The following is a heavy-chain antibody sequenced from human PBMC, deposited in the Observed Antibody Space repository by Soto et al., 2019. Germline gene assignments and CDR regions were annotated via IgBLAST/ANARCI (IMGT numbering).Heavy chain of an antibody. V-gene: IGHV3-33*01. D-gene: IGHD1-1*01. CDR3: VRAPRRATTGTTDWLDP. CDR1: GSDFSTYA. J-gene: IGHJ5*01. CDR2: VWYDGSDK. Sequence: GSLVLACSGYGSDFSTYAIRWVRQAPGKGLEWVAIVWYDGSDKSYADSVKGRFSISRDNSRNTLYLQMSLRAEDTAVYYCVRAPRRATTGTTDWLDPWGQGTPVTVYS.